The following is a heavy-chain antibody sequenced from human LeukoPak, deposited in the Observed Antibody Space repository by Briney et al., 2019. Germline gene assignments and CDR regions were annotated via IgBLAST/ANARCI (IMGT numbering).Heavy chain of an antibody. CDR2: IKHDGSQK. CDR3: ARDSSRGDFEY. J-gene: IGHJ4*02. D-gene: IGHD3-10*01. V-gene: IGHV3-7*01. CDR1: GFTFSHYW. Sequence: PGGSLRLSCAASGFTFSHYWMSWVRRAPGKGLEWVANIKHDGSQKEHVDSVKGRFTISRDNAKTSLFLQMNSLRAEDTAVYFWARDSSRGDFEYWGQGTLVTVSS.